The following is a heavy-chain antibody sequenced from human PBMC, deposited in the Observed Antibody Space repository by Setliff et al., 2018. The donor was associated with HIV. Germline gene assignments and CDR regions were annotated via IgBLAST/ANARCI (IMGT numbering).Heavy chain of an antibody. CDR2: IYTSGST. V-gene: IGHV4-4*09. D-gene: IGHD3-10*01. Sequence: PSETLSLTCTVSGDSISGYYWSWIRQPPGKGLEWIGYIYTSGSTNFNPSLKSRGTRSGDTSKNQFSLKLNSVTAADTAVYYCATSPAGEILGSRPFYFDYWGQGTLVTV. J-gene: IGHJ4*02. CDR1: GDSISGYY. CDR3: ATSPAGEILGSRPFYFDY.